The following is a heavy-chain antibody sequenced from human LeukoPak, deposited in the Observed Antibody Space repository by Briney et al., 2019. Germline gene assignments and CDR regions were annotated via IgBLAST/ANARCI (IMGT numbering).Heavy chain of an antibody. Sequence: GGSLRLSCAASGFTFSSYWMSWVRQAPGKGLEWVANIKQDGSEKYYVDSVKGRFTISRDNAKNSLYLQMNSLRAEDTAVYYCARVDWYYDFWSLGVFDYWGQGTLVTVSS. CDR1: GFTFSSYW. V-gene: IGHV3-7*01. CDR3: ARVDWYYDFWSLGVFDY. J-gene: IGHJ4*02. CDR2: IKQDGSEK. D-gene: IGHD3-3*01.